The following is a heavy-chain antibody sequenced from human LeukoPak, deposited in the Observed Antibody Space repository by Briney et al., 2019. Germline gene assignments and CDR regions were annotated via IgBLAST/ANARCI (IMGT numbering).Heavy chain of an antibody. CDR2: ISAYNGNT. D-gene: IGHD2-2*01. J-gene: IGHJ4*02. Sequence: ASVKVSCKASGYTFTSYGISWVRQAPGQGLEWMGWISAYNGNTNYAQKPQGRVTMTTDTSTSPVYMELRSLRSDDTAVYYCARDLPLARYCSSTSCPFLGFDYWGQGTLVTVSS. CDR1: GYTFTSYG. V-gene: IGHV1-18*01. CDR3: ARDLPLARYCSSTSCPFLGFDY.